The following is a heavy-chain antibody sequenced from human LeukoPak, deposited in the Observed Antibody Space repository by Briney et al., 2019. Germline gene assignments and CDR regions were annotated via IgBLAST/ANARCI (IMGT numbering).Heavy chain of an antibody. D-gene: IGHD3-10*01. J-gene: IGHJ4*02. Sequence: WSLRLSCAASGFTFNSYSMYWVRQSPGKGLEWVAVISYDGSNEYYADSVKGRFTISRDNSKNTLYLQMNSLRAEDTAVYYCARDYASGSYYNLFDYWGQGTLVTVSS. CDR1: GFTFNSYS. CDR2: ISYDGSNE. CDR3: ARDYASGSYYNLFDY. V-gene: IGHV3-30*04.